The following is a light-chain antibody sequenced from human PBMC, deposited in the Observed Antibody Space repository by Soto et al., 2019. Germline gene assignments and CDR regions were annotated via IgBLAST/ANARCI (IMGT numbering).Light chain of an antibody. Sequence: DIQMTQSPSSLSASVGDRVTITCRASQSISNFLNWYQQKPGKAPKLLIYGASSLQRGVPSTFSGSGSETDFTLTISSLQPEDFATYYCQQSYSTPYTFGQGTKLEIK. V-gene: IGKV1-39*01. CDR1: QSISNF. J-gene: IGKJ2*01. CDR2: GAS. CDR3: QQSYSTPYT.